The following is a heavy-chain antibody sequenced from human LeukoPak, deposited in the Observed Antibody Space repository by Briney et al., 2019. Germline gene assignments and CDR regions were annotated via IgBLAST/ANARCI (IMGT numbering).Heavy chain of an antibody. CDR1: GFTFSSYA. CDR3: VKGGERSRPYYFDY. Sequence: GGSLRLSCAASGFTFSSYAMTWVRQAPGKGLEWVSAITDSGGDTYHADSVKGRFTISRDNSKNTLYMQMNSLRAEDTAIYYCVKGGERSRPYYFDYWGQGTLVTVSS. V-gene: IGHV3-23*01. D-gene: IGHD2-21*01. CDR2: ITDSGGDT. J-gene: IGHJ4*02.